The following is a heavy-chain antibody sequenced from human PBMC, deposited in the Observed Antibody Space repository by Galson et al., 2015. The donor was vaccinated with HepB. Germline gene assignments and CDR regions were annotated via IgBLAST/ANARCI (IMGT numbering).Heavy chain of an antibody. CDR1: GFTFSSDA. Sequence: SLRLSCAASGFTFSSDAMSWVRQAPGQGLEWVSRINRDDSTTSYADSVKGRFTISRDNAKDTLYLQMNSLRAEDTAVYYCARAGGYYYGSGTYYRYFDLWGRGTLVTVSS. D-gene: IGHD3-10*01. CDR2: INRDDSTT. V-gene: IGHV3-74*01. CDR3: ARAGGYYYGSGTYYRYFDL. J-gene: IGHJ2*01.